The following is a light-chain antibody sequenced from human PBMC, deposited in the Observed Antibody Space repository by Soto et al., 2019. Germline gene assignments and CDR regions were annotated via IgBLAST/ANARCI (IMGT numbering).Light chain of an antibody. V-gene: IGLV2-14*01. J-gene: IGLJ1*01. Sequence: QSALTQPASVSGSPGQSITISCTGTSSDVGAYNYVSWYQQHPGKAPKLMIYEVSNRPSGVSNRFSGSKSGNTASLTISGHQAEEEADYYCSSYTTSSTYVFGTGTKLTVL. CDR1: SSDVGAYNY. CDR2: EVS. CDR3: SSYTTSSTYV.